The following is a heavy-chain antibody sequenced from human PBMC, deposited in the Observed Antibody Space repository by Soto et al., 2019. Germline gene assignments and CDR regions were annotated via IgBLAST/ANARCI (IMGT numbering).Heavy chain of an antibody. Sequence: HPGGSLRLSCAASGFTFSSYWMHWVRQAPGKGLVWVSRINSDGSSTSYADSVKGRFTISRDNAKNTLYLQMNSLRAEDTAVYYCARLYYDFWSGYYGWFDPWGQGTLVTVSS. D-gene: IGHD3-3*01. CDR3: ARLYYDFWSGYYGWFDP. J-gene: IGHJ5*02. CDR1: GFTFSSYW. CDR2: INSDGSST. V-gene: IGHV3-74*01.